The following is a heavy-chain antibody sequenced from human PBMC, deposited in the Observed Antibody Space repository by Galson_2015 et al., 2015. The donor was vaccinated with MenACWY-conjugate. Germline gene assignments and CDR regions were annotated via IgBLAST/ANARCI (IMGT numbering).Heavy chain of an antibody. V-gene: IGHV2-5*02. CDR3: VHIVITYGGLSGDDALDV. J-gene: IGHJ3*01. CDR1: GFSLTTSGVG. CDR2: ICWDDDR. Sequence: PALVKPTQTLTLTCTFSGFSLTTSGVGVGWIRQPPGKALEWLALICWDDDRRYSPSLRTRLAITKDTSRNQVVFTMANMDPVDTATYYCVHIVITYGGLSGDDALDVWGLGTVVTVAS. D-gene: IGHD3-16*01.